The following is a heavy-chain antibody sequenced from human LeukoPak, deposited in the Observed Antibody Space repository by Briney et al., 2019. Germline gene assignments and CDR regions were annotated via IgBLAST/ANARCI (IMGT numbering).Heavy chain of an antibody. J-gene: IGHJ6*02. D-gene: IGHD1-7*01. V-gene: IGHV1-69*13. Sequence: ASVKVSCKASGGTFSSYAISWVRQAPGQGLEWMGGIIPIFGTANYAQKFQGRVTITADESTSTAYMELSSLRSEDTAVYYCARDRTGTTSWYYYGMDVWGQGTTVTVSS. CDR2: IIPIFGTA. CDR1: GGTFSSYA. CDR3: ARDRTGTTSWYYYGMDV.